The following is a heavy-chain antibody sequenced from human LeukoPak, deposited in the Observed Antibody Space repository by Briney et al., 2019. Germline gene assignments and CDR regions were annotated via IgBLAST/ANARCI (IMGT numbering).Heavy chain of an antibody. CDR2: ISAYNGNT. Sequence: GASVKVSCKASGYTFTSYGISWVRQAPGQGLEWMGWISAYNGNTNYARKLQGRVTMTTDTSTSTAYMELRSLRSDDTAVYCCAGSGSYYGHYYYYYMDVWGKGTTVTVSS. D-gene: IGHD1-26*01. V-gene: IGHV1-18*01. J-gene: IGHJ6*03. CDR3: AGSGSYYGHYYYYYMDV. CDR1: GYTFTSYG.